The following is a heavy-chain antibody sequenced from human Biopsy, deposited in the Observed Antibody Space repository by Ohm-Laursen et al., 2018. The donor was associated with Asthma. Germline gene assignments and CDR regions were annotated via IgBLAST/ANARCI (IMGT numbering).Heavy chain of an antibody. CDR1: GGSFTHYF. J-gene: IGHJ1*01. CDR2: INYRGDT. D-gene: IGHD6-19*01. CDR3: VRGEEVAGTYFKD. V-gene: IGHV4-34*01. Sequence: GTLSLTCAISGGSFTHYFWMWIRQPPGKGLEWIGEINYRGDTNYNPSLESRVSISVDTSTYHFSLRLDSVTAADTAVYYCVRGEEVAGTYFKDWDQGTLVTVSS.